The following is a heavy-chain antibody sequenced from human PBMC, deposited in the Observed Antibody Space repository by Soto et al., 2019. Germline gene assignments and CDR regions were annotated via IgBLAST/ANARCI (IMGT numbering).Heavy chain of an antibody. CDR1: GYSFTDYW. CDR3: ARQGYCSSTACYTVDY. CDR2: IYPGDSNT. V-gene: IGHV5-51*01. Sequence: GESLKISCKGSGYSFTDYWIGWVRQMPGKGLEWMGIIYPGDSNTRYSPSFQGQVTISADKSISTAYLQWSSLKASDTAMYYCARQGYCSSTACYTVDYWGQGTLVTVSS. J-gene: IGHJ4*02. D-gene: IGHD2-2*02.